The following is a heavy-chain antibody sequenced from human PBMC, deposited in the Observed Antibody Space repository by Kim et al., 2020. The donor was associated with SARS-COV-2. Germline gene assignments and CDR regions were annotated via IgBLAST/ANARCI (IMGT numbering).Heavy chain of an antibody. J-gene: IGHJ4*02. CDR1: GSTFSSYG. D-gene: IGHD3-3*01. CDR2: ISYDGSNK. CDR3: AKDGSGSVDY. V-gene: IGHV3-30*18. Sequence: GGSLRLSCAASGSTFSSYGMHWVRQAPGKGLEWVAVISYDGSNKYYADSVKGRFTISRDNSKNTLYLQMNSLRAEDTAVYYCAKDGSGSVDYWGQGTLGTLSS.